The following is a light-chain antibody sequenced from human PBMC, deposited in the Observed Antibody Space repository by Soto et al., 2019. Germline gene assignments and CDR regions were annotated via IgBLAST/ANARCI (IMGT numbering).Light chain of an antibody. J-gene: IGLJ3*02. V-gene: IGLV2-14*01. Sequence: QSALTQPASVTGSPGQSITISCTGTSSDVGGYNHVSWYQQYPGTAPKLIIYEVTNRPSGVSDRFSGSKSGNTASLTISGRQPEDEADYYCTSYTVRKSWVFGGGTKVTVL. CDR1: SSDVGGYNH. CDR3: TSYTVRKSWV. CDR2: EVT.